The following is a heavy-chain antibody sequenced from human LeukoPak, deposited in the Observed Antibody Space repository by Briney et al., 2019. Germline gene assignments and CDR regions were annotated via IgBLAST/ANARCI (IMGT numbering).Heavy chain of an antibody. CDR1: GFAVSYNY. CDR3: ARDPAVLDAFDI. J-gene: IGHJ3*02. Sequence: GGSLRLSCAASGFAVSYNYMSWVRQAPGKGLEWVSVIYTGGNTYYADSVKGRFTISRDNSKNTLYLQMNSLRAEDTAVYYCARDPAVLDAFDIWGQGTMVTVSS. V-gene: IGHV3-66*02. CDR2: IYTGGNT. D-gene: IGHD2-8*02.